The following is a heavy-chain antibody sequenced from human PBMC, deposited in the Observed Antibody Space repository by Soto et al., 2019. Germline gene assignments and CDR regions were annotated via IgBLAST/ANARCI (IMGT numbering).Heavy chain of an antibody. CDR2: IRDSSGST. CDR1: GFTFSTYA. CDR3: VRDVYTMSDLWSAFTRV. V-gene: IGHV3-23*01. D-gene: IGHD3-3*01. Sequence: PGGSLRLACSASGFTFSTYAMSWVRQAPGKGLEWVAAIRDSSGSTYYADSVKGRVTISRDNSKNTSSLRMKNLRAEDTAIYYCVRDVYTMSDLWSAFTRVWGQAVLVSGSS. J-gene: IGHJ4*02.